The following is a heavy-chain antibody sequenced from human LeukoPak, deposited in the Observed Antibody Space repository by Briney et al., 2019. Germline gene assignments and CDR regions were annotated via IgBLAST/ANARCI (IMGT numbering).Heavy chain of an antibody. Sequence: SETLSLTCTVSGGSISSYYWSWIRQPPGKGLEWIGYIYYSGSTNYNPSLKSRVTISVDTSKNQFSLKLSSVTAADTAVYYCASSTPHYYDSSGYPNWFDPWGQGTLVTVSS. D-gene: IGHD3-22*01. CDR1: GGSISSYY. V-gene: IGHV4-59*01. J-gene: IGHJ5*02. CDR3: ASSTPHYYDSSGYPNWFDP. CDR2: IYYSGST.